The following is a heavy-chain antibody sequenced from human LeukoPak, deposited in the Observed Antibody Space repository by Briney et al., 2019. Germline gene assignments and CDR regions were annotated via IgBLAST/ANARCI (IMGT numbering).Heavy chain of an antibody. D-gene: IGHD4-17*01. V-gene: IGHV3-30*03. J-gene: IGHJ3*02. CDR1: GFTFSSYG. CDR2: ISYDGSNK. Sequence: GRSLRLSCAASGFTFSSYGMHWVRQAPGKGLEWVAVISYDGSNKYYADSVKGRFTISRDNAQNSLYLQMNSLRAEDSSVYYCARPTTVTTISADAFDIWGQGTMVTVSS. CDR3: ARPTTVTTISADAFDI.